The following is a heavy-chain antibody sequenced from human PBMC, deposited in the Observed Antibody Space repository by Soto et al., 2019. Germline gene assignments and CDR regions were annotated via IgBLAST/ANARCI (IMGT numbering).Heavy chain of an antibody. CDR1: RFTLSRYW. CDR3: ASFTRAAMDV. Sequence: GGSLRLSCAASRFTLSRYWMTWVRQVPGKGLEWVANIKEDGSEKYYVDSVKGRFTISRDNAKNSLYLQMDSLRAEDTGVYYCASFTRAAMDVWGKGTTVTVSS. J-gene: IGHJ6*03. CDR2: IKEDGSEK. V-gene: IGHV3-7*01.